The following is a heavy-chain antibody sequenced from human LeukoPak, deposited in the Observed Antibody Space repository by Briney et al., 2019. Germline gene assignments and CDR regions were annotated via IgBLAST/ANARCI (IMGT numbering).Heavy chain of an antibody. CDR3: ARDWIGDGYNYYHYFDY. J-gene: IGHJ4*02. Sequence: PGGSLRLSCSASGFTFSVSYMSWIRQAPGKGLEWISYISSSGSTIYYADSAKGRFTISRDTAKTSLYLQMNRLRAEDTAVYYCARDWIGDGYNYYHYFDYWGQGTLVTVSS. D-gene: IGHD5-24*01. CDR2: ISSSGSTI. V-gene: IGHV3-11*01. CDR1: GFTFSVSY.